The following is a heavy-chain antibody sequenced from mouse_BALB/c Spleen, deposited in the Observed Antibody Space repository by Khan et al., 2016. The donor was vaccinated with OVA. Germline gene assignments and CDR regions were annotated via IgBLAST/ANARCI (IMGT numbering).Heavy chain of an antibody. V-gene: IGHV1-69*02. CDR1: GYTFTSYW. CDR2: IDPSDSET. J-gene: IGHJ4*01. Sequence: QVRLQQSGAELVKPGAPVKLSCKASGYTFTSYWMNWVKQRPGRGLEWIGRIDPSDSETHYNQKFKGKATLTVDKSSSTAYIQLSSLTSEDSAVYYCARDQYGNYFYAMDYWGQGTSVTVSS. CDR3: ARDQYGNYFYAMDY. D-gene: IGHD2-10*02.